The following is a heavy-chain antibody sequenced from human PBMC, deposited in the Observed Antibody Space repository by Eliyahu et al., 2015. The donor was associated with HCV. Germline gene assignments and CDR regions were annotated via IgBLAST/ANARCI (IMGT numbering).Heavy chain of an antibody. CDR3: ARSRGYSYGEGHYYYGMDV. Sequence: QVQLVQSGAEVKKPGSSVKVSCKASGGTFSSYAISWVRQAPGQGLEWMGGIIPIFGTANYAQKFQGRVTITADESTSTAYMELSSLRSEDTAVYYCARSRGYSYGEGHYYYGMDVWGQGTTVTVSS. CDR2: IIPIFGTA. CDR1: GGTFSSYA. J-gene: IGHJ6*02. V-gene: IGHV1-69*01. D-gene: IGHD5-18*01.